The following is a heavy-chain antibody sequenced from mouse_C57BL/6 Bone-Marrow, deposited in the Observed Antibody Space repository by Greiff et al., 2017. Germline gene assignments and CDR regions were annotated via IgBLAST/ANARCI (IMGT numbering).Heavy chain of an antibody. Sequence: EVKLVESGEGLVKPGGSLKLSCAASGFTFSSYAMSWVRQTPEKRLEWVAYISSGGDYIYYADTVKGRFTSSRDNARNTLYLQMSSLKSEDTAMYYCTRDGYWYFDVWGTGTTVTVSS. CDR1: GFTFSSYA. CDR3: TRDGYWYFDV. CDR2: ISSGGDYI. D-gene: IGHD2-3*01. V-gene: IGHV5-9-1*02. J-gene: IGHJ1*03.